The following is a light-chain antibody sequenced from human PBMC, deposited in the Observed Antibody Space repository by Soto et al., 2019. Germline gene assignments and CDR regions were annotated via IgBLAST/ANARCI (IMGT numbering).Light chain of an antibody. CDR1: SSDVGSYNR. Sequence: QSVLTQPPCVSGSPGQSVAVSCTGTSSDVGSYNRVSWYQQPPGTAPKLMIYEVSNRPSGVPDRFSGSKSGNTASLTISGLQAEDEADYYCSSFTSIPTDVFGTGTKVTVL. CDR2: EVS. V-gene: IGLV2-18*02. J-gene: IGLJ1*01. CDR3: SSFTSIPTDV.